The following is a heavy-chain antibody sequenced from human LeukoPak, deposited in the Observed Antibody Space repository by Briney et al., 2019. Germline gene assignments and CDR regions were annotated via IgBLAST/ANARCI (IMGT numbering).Heavy chain of an antibody. V-gene: IGHV4-59*12. CDR1: GGSISGYY. CDR2: VYDTGAT. D-gene: IGHD3-10*01. CDR3: AREISGTYYNPLGYMDV. Sequence: SETLSLTCTVSGGSISGYYWSWIRQPPGKRLEWIGYVYDTGATNYNPSLKSRFTISIDTSKNQFSLYLSSVTAADTAVYYCAREISGTYYNPLGYMDVWGKGTTVTVSS. J-gene: IGHJ6*03.